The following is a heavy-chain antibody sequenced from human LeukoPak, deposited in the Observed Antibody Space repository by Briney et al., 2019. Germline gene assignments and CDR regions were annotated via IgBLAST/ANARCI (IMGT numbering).Heavy chain of an antibody. Sequence: SETLSLTCTVSGGSISSSSYYWGWIRQPPGKGLEWIGSIYYSGSTYYNPSLKSRVTISVDTSKNQFSLKLSSVTAADTAVYYCAREVEGGYCSGGSCYESYWFDPWGQGTLVTVSS. D-gene: IGHD2-15*01. J-gene: IGHJ5*02. V-gene: IGHV4-39*07. CDR2: IYYSGST. CDR3: AREVEGGYCSGGSCYESYWFDP. CDR1: GGSISSSSYY.